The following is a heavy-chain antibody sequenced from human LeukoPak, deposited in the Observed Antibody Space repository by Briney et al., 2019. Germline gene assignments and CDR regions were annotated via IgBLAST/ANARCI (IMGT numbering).Heavy chain of an antibody. Sequence: GGSLRLSCAASGFTFSSYGMHWVRQAPGKGLEWVAFIRYDGSNKYYADSVKGRFTISRDNSKNTLYLQMNSLRAEDTAVYYCAKLQYDSSGYYYHGNNWGQGTLVTVSS. CDR2: IRYDGSNK. V-gene: IGHV3-30*02. CDR3: AKLQYDSSGYYYHGNN. CDR1: GFTFSSYG. D-gene: IGHD3-22*01. J-gene: IGHJ4*02.